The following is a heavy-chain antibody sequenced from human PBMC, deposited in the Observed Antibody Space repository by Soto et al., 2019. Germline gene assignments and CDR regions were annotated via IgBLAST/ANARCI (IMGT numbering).Heavy chain of an antibody. CDR1: GFTFSSYG. D-gene: IGHD3-10*01. CDR2: ISYDGSNK. V-gene: IGHV3-30*18. Sequence: QVQLVESGGGVVQPGRSLRRSCAASGFTFSSYGMHWVRQAAGKGLEWVAVISYDGSNKYYAYSVKGRFTISSDNSNNPLYLQMNSLRAEDTAVYYCANDWGVWVGELRSYGMDVWGQGTAVTVSS. CDR3: ANDWGVWVGELRSYGMDV. J-gene: IGHJ6*02.